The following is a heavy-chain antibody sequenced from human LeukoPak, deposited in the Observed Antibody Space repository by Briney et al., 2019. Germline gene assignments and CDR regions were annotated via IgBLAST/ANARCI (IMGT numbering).Heavy chain of an antibody. CDR3: AELGITMIGGV. CDR1: GGSLSSYY. V-gene: IGHV4-59*04. D-gene: IGHD3-10*02. Sequence: SETLSLTCTVSGGSLSSYYWGWIRQPPAKGLEWIGNIFYSGSTYYSPPLKSRVTISLDTSRNQFSLKLNSVTAEDTAVYYCAELGITMIGGVWGKGTTVTISS. J-gene: IGHJ6*04. CDR2: IFYSGST.